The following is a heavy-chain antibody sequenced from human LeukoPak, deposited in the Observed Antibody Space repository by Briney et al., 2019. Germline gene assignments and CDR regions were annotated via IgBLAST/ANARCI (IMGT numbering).Heavy chain of an antibody. V-gene: IGHV3-21*01. J-gene: IGHJ4*02. D-gene: IGHD5-24*01. CDR1: GFTFSSYS. Sequence: VTLGGSLRLSCAASGFTFSSYSMNWVRQAPGKGLEWVSSISSSSSYIYYADPVKGRFTISRDNAKNSLYLQMNSLRAEDTAVYYCARDTSRGGYNFVDYWGQGTLVTVSS. CDR2: ISSSSSYI. CDR3: ARDTSRGGYNFVDY.